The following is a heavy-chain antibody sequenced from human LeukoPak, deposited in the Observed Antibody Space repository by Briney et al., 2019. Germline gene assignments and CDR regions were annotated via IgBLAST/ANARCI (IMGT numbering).Heavy chain of an antibody. D-gene: IGHD1-26*01. V-gene: IGHV3-30*04. CDR3: ARDGGHWSYEGLDH. CDR1: GFTFGSHA. CDR2: ISFDESEI. J-gene: IGHJ5*02. Sequence: PGRSLRLSCVASGFTFGSHAMHWVRQAPGKGLEWVEDISFDESEINYADSVKGRHTISRDNSKNTLSLQMNSLRPEGTAVYYCARDGGHWSYEGLDHWDQGTLVTVSS.